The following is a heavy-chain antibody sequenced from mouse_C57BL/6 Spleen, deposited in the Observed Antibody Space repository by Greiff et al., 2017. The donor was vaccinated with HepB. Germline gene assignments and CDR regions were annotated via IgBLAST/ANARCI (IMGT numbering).Heavy chain of an antibody. CDR3: AREQRGGFAY. CDR1: GYSITSGYY. Sequence: EVQLQESGPGLVKPSQSLSLTCSVTGYSITSGYYWNWIRQFPGNKLEWMGYISYDGSNNYNPSLKNRISITRDTSKNQFFLKLNSVTTEDTATYYCAREQRGGFAYWGQGTLVTVSA. V-gene: IGHV3-6*01. J-gene: IGHJ3*01. CDR2: ISYDGSN.